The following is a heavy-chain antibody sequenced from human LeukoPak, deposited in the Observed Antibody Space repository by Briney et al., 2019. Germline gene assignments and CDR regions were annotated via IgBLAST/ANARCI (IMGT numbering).Heavy chain of an antibody. Sequence: GGSLRLSCAASGFTFSSYAMHWVRQAPGKGLEWVAFIRYDGSNKYYADSVKGRFTISRDNSKNTLYLQMNSLRAEDTAVYYCAGLEVTTVDYWGQGTLVTVSS. CDR2: IRYDGSNK. V-gene: IGHV3-30*02. D-gene: IGHD4-17*01. J-gene: IGHJ4*02. CDR1: GFTFSSYA. CDR3: AGLEVTTVDY.